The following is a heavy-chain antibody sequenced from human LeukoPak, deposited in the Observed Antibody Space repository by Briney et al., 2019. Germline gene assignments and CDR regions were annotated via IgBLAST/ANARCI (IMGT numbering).Heavy chain of an antibody. Sequence: KAGGSLRLSCAASGFTFSDYYMSWIRQAPGKGLEWISYISSGSNTIFYADSVQGRFTISRDNSKNSLFLQMNSLRADDTAVYFCARGRSSYSDSWGQGTLVTVSS. J-gene: IGHJ4*02. D-gene: IGHD3-16*01. CDR2: ISSGSNTI. CDR3: ARGRSSYSDS. CDR1: GFTFSDYY. V-gene: IGHV3-11*04.